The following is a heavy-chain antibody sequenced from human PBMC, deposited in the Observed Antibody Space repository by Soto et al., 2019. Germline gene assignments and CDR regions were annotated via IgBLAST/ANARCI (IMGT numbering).Heavy chain of an antibody. V-gene: IGHV3-48*01. CDR2: ISSSSSTI. CDR3: ARDSKDYGDYVDY. D-gene: IGHD4-17*01. CDR1: GVTFSSYS. Sequence: GGSLRLSCAASGVTFSSYSMNWVRQAPGKGLEWVSYISSSSSTIYYADSVKGRFTISRDNAKNSLYLQMNSLRAEDTAVYYCARDSKDYGDYVDYWGQGTLVTVSS. J-gene: IGHJ4*02.